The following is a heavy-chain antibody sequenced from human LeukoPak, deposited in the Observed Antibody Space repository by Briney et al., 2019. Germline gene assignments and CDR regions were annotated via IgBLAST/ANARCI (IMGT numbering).Heavy chain of an antibody. Sequence: SQTLSLTCTVSGGSISSGSYYWSWIRQPAGKGLEWIGRIYTSGSTNYNPSLKSRVTISVDTSKNQFFLKLNSVTAADTAVYYCGRLMAGLDWGQGTLVTVSS. D-gene: IGHD6-19*01. V-gene: IGHV4-61*02. J-gene: IGHJ4*02. CDR2: IYTSGST. CDR3: GRLMAGLD. CDR1: GGSISSGSYY.